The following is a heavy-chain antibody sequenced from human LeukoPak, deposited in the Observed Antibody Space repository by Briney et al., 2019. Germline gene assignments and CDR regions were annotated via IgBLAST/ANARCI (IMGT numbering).Heavy chain of an antibody. J-gene: IGHJ4*02. Sequence: SETLSLTCTVAGGSISSYYGSWIRQPPGEGLEWIGYIHYSGSTNYNPSLKSRVTISVDKSKTPFSLKLSSVTAADTAVYYCAREDGEQQLVRPYYFDYWGQGTLVTVSS. CDR2: IHYSGST. D-gene: IGHD6-13*01. CDR1: GGSISSYY. V-gene: IGHV4-59*12. CDR3: AREDGEQQLVRPYYFDY.